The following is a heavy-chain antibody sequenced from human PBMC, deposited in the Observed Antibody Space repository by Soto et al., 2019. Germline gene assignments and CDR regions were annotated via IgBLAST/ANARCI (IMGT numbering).Heavy chain of an antibody. J-gene: IGHJ4*02. Sequence: ASVKVSCKASGYTFTTSGITWVRQAPGQGLEWMGWISTYNGNTNYAQKLQGRVTMTTDTFTSTAYMELRSLRSDDTAVYYCARGYSYGSRYYFDYWGQGTLVTVSS. CDR3: ARGYSYGSRYYFDY. D-gene: IGHD5-12*01. CDR2: ISTYNGNT. CDR1: GYTFTTSG. V-gene: IGHV1-18*01.